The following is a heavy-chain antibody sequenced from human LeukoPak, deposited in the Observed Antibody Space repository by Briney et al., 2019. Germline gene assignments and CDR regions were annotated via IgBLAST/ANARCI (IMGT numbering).Heavy chain of an antibody. J-gene: IGHJ4*02. V-gene: IGHV4-39*07. CDR3: ARERRDGYKVYFDY. CDR1: GGSISSGSYY. Sequence: PSETLSLTCTVSGGSISSGSYYWDWIRQPPGKGLEWIGGFYYSGRTYYNPSLKSRVTISVDTSKNQFSLRLSSVTAADAAVYYCARERRDGYKVYFDYWGQGTLVTVSS. D-gene: IGHD5-24*01. CDR2: FYYSGRT.